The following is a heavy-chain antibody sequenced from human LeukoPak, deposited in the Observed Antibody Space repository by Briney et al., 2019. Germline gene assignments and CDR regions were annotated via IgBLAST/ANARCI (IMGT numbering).Heavy chain of an antibody. J-gene: IGHJ6*02. D-gene: IGHD6-13*01. V-gene: IGHV3-23*01. Sequence: PGGSLRLSCAASGFTFSSYAISWVRQAPGKGLEWVSGISGSAGSTYYADSVKGRFTISRDNSKNTLSLQMNSLRAGDTAVYYCAKGHSSSWYYGYMDVWGQGTTVTVSS. CDR2: ISGSAGST. CDR3: AKGHSSSWYYGYMDV. CDR1: GFTFSSYA.